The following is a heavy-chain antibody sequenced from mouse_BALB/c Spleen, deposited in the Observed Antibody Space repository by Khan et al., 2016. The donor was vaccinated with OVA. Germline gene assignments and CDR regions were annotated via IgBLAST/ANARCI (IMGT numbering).Heavy chain of an antibody. Sequence: QVQLKQSGPGLAAPSQSLSITCTISGFSLTTYGVHWVRQPPGKGLEWLVVIWSDGTTNYNSALKSRLTITKDNSQSQVFLKMNSLQTDDTAIYFCARQPYHHYNIMDYWGQGTSVTVSS. CDR1: GFSLTTYG. J-gene: IGHJ4*01. CDR3: ARQPYHHYNIMDY. V-gene: IGHV2-6-1*01. CDR2: IWSDGTT. D-gene: IGHD2-10*01.